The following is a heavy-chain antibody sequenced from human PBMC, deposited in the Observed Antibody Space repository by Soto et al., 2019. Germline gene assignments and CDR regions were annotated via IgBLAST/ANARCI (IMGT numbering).Heavy chain of an antibody. D-gene: IGHD2-15*01. V-gene: IGHV3-30*18. CDR3: AQMVVNFHDAFDI. CDR1: GFTFSSYG. Sequence: QVQLVESGGGVVQPGRSLRLSCAASGFTFSSYGMHWVRQAPGKGLEWVAVISYDGSNKYYADSVRGRFTISRDNSKNTLYLQMNSPRAEDTAVYYCAQMVVNFHDAFDIWGQGTMVTVSS. CDR2: ISYDGSNK. J-gene: IGHJ3*02.